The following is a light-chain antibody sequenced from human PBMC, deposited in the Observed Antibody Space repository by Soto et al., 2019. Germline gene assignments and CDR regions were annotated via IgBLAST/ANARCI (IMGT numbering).Light chain of an antibody. CDR3: QSYDTSRGGYVL. V-gene: IGLV1-40*01. CDR1: SSNIGAGYD. J-gene: IGLJ2*01. CDR2: GNS. Sequence: QSVLTQPPSVSGAPGQRVTISCTGGSSNIGAGYDGHWYQQLPGTAPKLLIYGNSNRTSGVPDRFSGSKSGTSASLAIPGLKAEDEAGYYCQSYDTSRGGYVLFGGGTKLTVL.